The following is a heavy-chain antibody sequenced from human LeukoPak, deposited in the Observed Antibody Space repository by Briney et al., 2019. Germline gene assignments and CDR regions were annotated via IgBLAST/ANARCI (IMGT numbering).Heavy chain of an antibody. CDR1: GGSISNTNYY. CDR3: ATRRNSDFQGFDY. Sequence: PSETLSLTYTVSGGSISNTNYYWGWIRQPPGKGLEWIGNIHYSVSTHYNPSLKSRVTISVDTSKTQFSLHLGSVTAAHPAVYYCATRRNSDFQGFDYWGRGTLVSVSS. D-gene: IGHD3-3*01. J-gene: IGHJ4*02. CDR2: IHYSVST. V-gene: IGHV4-39*01.